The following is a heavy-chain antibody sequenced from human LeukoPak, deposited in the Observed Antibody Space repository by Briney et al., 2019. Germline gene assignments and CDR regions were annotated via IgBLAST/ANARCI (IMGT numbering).Heavy chain of an antibody. CDR2: IYYSGST. CDR1: GGSISSYY. V-gene: IGHV4-59*01. D-gene: IGHD5-24*01. CDR3: ARDAGDGYFDY. J-gene: IGHJ4*02. Sequence: TSETLSLTCTVSGGSISSYYWSWIRQPPGKGLEWIGYIYYSGSTNYNPSLKSRVTISVDTSKNQFSLKLSSVTAADTAVYYCARDAGDGYFDYWGQGTLVTVSS.